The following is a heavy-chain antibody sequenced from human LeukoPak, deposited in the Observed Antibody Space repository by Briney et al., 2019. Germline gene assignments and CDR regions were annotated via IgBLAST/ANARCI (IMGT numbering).Heavy chain of an antibody. CDR2: FDPEDGET. CDR3: ATVQGELWFGESYYY. CDR1: GYTLTELS. J-gene: IGHJ4*02. V-gene: IGHV1-24*01. D-gene: IGHD3-10*01. Sequence: GASVKVSCKVSGYTLTELSMHWVRQAPGKGLEWMGGFDPEDGETIYAQKFQGRVTMTEDTSTDTAYMELSSLRSEDTAAYYCATVQGELWFGESYYYWGQGTLVTVSS.